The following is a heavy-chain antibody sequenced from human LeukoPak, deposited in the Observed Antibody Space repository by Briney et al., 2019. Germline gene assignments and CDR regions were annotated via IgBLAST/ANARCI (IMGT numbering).Heavy chain of an antibody. D-gene: IGHD2-2*01. CDR3: ARDQDGTMPAPGAFDI. CDR1: GGSISSSNW. J-gene: IGHJ3*02. V-gene: IGHV4-4*02. Sequence: SETLSLTCAVSGGSISSSNWWSWVRQPPGKGLEWIGEIYHSGSTNYNPSLKSRVTISVDKSKNQFSLKLSSVTAADTAVYYCARDQDGTMPAPGAFDIWGQGTMVTVSS. CDR2: IYHSGST.